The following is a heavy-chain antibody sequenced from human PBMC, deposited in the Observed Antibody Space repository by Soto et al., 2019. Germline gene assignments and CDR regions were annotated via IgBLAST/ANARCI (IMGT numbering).Heavy chain of an antibody. CDR2: ISGSGGST. D-gene: IGHD3-3*01. CDR1: GFTFSSYA. CDR3: AKGVVFWSGYSERDYYYYYMDV. J-gene: IGHJ6*03. V-gene: IGHV3-23*01. Sequence: GGSLRLSCAASGFTFSSYAMSWVRQAPGKGLERVSAISGSGGSTYYADSVKGRFTISRDNSKNTLYLQMSSLRAEDMAVYYCAKGVVFWSGYSERDYYYYYMDVWGKGTTVTVSS.